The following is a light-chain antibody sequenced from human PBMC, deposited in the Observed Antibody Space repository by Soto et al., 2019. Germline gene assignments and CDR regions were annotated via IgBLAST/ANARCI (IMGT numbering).Light chain of an antibody. CDR1: SSDVGGYNY. V-gene: IGLV2-11*01. CDR3: CSYGGSYTYV. J-gene: IGLJ1*01. Sequence: QSVLTQPRSVSGSPGQSVTISCTGTSSDVGGYNYVSWYQQHPGKAPKLRIYDVSKRPSGVPDRFSGSKSGNTASLTISGLQAEDEADYYCCSYGGSYTYVFGTGTKLTVL. CDR2: DVS.